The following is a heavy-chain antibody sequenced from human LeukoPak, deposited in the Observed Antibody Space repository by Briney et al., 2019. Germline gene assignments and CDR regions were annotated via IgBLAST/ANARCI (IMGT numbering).Heavy chain of an antibody. Sequence: GGSLRLSCAASGFTFSSYAMSWVRQAPGKGLEWVSTISNSDYSTYYADSVKGRFTISRDNSKNTLYLQMKSLRAEDTAVYYCAKGGGYEAQYYYYYLDVWGKGTTVTISS. D-gene: IGHD5-12*01. CDR1: GFTFSSYA. J-gene: IGHJ6*03. CDR3: AKGGGYEAQYYYYYLDV. CDR2: ISNSDYST. V-gene: IGHV3-23*01.